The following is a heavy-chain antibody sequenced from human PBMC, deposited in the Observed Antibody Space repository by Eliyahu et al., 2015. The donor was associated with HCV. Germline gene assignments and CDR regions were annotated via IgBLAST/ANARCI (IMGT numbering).Heavy chain of an antibody. Sequence: QVQLVQSGAEVQKPGASVKLSCKASGYTFTGYXLHWVRQAPGQGLERMGWINPNNGDTNYAQKFKGRVTMTRDTSISTTYMELSSLRFDDRAVYYCARGGRYDWGSYRYSFLDHWGQGTLVTVSS. CDR3: ARGGRYDWGSYRYSFLDH. J-gene: IGHJ4*02. D-gene: IGHD3-16*02. CDR1: GYTFTGYX. V-gene: IGHV1-2*02. CDR2: INPNNGDT.